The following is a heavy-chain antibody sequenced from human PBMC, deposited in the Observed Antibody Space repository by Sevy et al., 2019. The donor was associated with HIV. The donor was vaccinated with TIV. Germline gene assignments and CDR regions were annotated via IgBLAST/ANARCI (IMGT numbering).Heavy chain of an antibody. CDR2: ISYDGSNK. Sequence: GGSLRLSCAASGFTFSSYAMHWVRQAPGKGLEWVAVISYDGSNKYYADSVKGRFTISRANSKNTLERQMNSLRAEDTAVYYCARAPCGGDCYTLNYWGQGTLVTVSS. CDR3: ARAPCGGDCYTLNY. J-gene: IGHJ4*02. CDR1: GFTFSSYA. V-gene: IGHV3-30-3*01. D-gene: IGHD2-21*02.